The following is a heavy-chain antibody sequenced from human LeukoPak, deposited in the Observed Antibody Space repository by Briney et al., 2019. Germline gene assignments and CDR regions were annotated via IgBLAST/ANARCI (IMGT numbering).Heavy chain of an antibody. CDR1: GGSFSGYY. Sequence: SETLSLTCAVYGGSFSGYYWSWIRQPPGKGLEWIGEINHSGSTNYNPSLKSRVTISVDTSKNQFSLKLSSVTAADTAVYYCARGGWNKFDYWGQGNLVTVSS. J-gene: IGHJ4*02. CDR2: INHSGST. CDR3: ARGGWNKFDY. D-gene: IGHD1-1*01. V-gene: IGHV4-34*01.